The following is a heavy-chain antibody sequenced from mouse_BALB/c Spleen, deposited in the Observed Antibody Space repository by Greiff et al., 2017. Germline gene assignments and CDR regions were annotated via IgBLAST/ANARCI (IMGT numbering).Heavy chain of an antibody. J-gene: IGHJ2*01. CDR1: GDSITSCY. CDR3: ARWGDSFLY. D-gene: IGHD3-2*01. V-gene: IGHV3-8*02. CDR2: ISYSGST. Sequence: VQLQQSGPSLVKPSQTLSLTCSVTGDSITSCYWNWIRKFPGNKLEYMGYISYSGSTYYDPSLKSRISITRDTSKNQYYLQLNSVTTEDTATYYCARWGDSFLYWGQGTTLTVSS.